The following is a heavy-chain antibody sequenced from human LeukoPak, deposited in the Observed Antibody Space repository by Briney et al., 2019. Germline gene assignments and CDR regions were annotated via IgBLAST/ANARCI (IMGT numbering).Heavy chain of an antibody. CDR2: IYPGDSDT. Sequence: GESLKISCKGSGYSFTSYWIGWVRQMPGKGLEGMGIIYPGDSDTRYSPSFQGQVTISADKSISTAYLQWSSLKASDTAMYYCARRGPAGYYSLNYFDYWGQGTLVTVSS. CDR1: GYSFTSYW. V-gene: IGHV5-51*01. D-gene: IGHD3-9*01. CDR3: ARRGPAGYYSLNYFDY. J-gene: IGHJ4*02.